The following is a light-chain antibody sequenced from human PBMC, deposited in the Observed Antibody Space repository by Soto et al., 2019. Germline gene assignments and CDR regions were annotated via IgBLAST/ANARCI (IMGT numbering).Light chain of an antibody. V-gene: IGKV1-5*03. CDR2: KAS. J-gene: IGKJ1*01. CDR1: QSISSW. Sequence: DIQVTQSPSTLSASVGDRVTITCRASQSISSWLAWYQQKPGKAPKLLIYKASSLESGVPSRFSGSGSGTEFTLTISSLQPDDFATYYCQQYNTYSPETFGRGTKVEIK. CDR3: QQYNTYSPET.